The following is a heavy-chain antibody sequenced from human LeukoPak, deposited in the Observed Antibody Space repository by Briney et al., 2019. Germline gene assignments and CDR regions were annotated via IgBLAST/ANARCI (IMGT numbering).Heavy chain of an antibody. CDR2: ISGSGSNT. CDR3: ASDSSSFYYYYYGMDV. J-gene: IGHJ6*02. V-gene: IGHV3-23*01. Sequence: PGGSLRLSCATSGFTFSTYAINWVRQAPGRGLEWVSGISGSGSNTYYADSVKGRFTISRDNSKNTLYLQMNSLRAEDTAVYYCASDSSSFYYYYYGMDVWGQGTTVTVSS. D-gene: IGHD6-13*01. CDR1: GFTFSTYA.